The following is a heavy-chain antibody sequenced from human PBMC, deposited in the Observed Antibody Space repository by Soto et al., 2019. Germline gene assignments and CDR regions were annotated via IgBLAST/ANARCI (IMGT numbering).Heavy chain of an antibody. Sequence: QVQLVQSGAEVKKPGSSVKVSCKASGGTFSSYAISWVRQAPGQGLDWMGGIIPIFGTANYAQKFQGRVKITADKSTSTAYMELGSLRAEDTAVYYCARAYSIAARYVGTRYNWFDRWGQGTLVTVSS. V-gene: IGHV1-69*06. J-gene: IGHJ5*02. CDR3: ARAYSIAARYVGTRYNWFDR. CDR1: GGTFSSYA. CDR2: IIPIFGTA. D-gene: IGHD6-6*01.